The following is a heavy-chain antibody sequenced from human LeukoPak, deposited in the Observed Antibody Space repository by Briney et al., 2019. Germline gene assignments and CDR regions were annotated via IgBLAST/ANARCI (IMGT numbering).Heavy chain of an antibody. Sequence: GGSLRLSCAASGFTFSSYAMHWVRQAPGKGLEWVAVISYDGSNKYYADSVKGRFTISRDNSKNTLYLQMNSLRAGDTAVYYCARDLTTVVTPDYWGQGTLVTVSS. CDR1: GFTFSSYA. CDR3: ARDLTTVVTPDY. J-gene: IGHJ4*02. V-gene: IGHV3-30-3*01. D-gene: IGHD4-23*01. CDR2: ISYDGSNK.